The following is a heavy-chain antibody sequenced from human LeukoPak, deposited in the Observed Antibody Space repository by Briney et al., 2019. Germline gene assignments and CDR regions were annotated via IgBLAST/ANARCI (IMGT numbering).Heavy chain of an antibody. J-gene: IGHJ4*02. V-gene: IGHV1-58*01. Sequence: GASVKVSCKASGSTFTSSAVQWVRQARGQRLEWIGWIVVGSGNTNYAQKFQERVTITRDMSTSTAYMELSSLRSEDTAVYYCAADLAVGATSPFEYWGQGTLVTVSS. CDR1: GSTFTSSA. CDR2: IVVGSGNT. CDR3: AADLAVGATSPFEY. D-gene: IGHD1-26*01.